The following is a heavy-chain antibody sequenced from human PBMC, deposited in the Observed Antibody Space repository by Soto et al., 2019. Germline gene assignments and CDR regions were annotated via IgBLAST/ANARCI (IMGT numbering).Heavy chain of an antibody. V-gene: IGHV1-69*13. CDR1: GGTFSSYA. J-gene: IGHJ6*02. Sequence: SVKVSCKASGGTFSSYAISWVRQAPGQGLEWMGGIIPIFGTANYAQKFQGRVTITADESTSTAYMELSSLRSEDTAVYYCAREGVDYYYGMDVWGQGTTVTVSS. CDR2: IIPIFGTA. CDR3: AREGVDYYYGMDV.